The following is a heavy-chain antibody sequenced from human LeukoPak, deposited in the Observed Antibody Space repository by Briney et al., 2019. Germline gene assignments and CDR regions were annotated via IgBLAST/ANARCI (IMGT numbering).Heavy chain of an antibody. Sequence: PGGSLRLSCAASGFTFSIHAMNWVRQAPGKGLEWVSVITGNSVNTFYADSVKGRFTISRDNSKNTLYLQMNSLRAEDTAVYYCAKGVVPAASWFDPWGQGTLVTVSS. D-gene: IGHD2-2*01. CDR1: GFTFSIHA. J-gene: IGHJ5*02. CDR3: AKGVVPAASWFDP. V-gene: IGHV3-23*01. CDR2: ITGNSVNT.